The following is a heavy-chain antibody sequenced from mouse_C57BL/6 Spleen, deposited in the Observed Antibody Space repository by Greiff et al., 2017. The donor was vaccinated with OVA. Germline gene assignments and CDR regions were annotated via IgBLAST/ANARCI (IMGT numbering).Heavy chain of an antibody. Sequence: VMLVESGPELVKPGASVKISCKASGYAFSSSWMNWVKQRPGKGLEWIGRIYPGDGDTNYNGKFKGKATLTADKSSSTAYMQLSSLTSEDSAVYFCAREGPYFDYWGQGTTLTVSS. V-gene: IGHV1-82*01. CDR1: GYAFSSSW. CDR3: AREGPYFDY. CDR2: IYPGDGDT. J-gene: IGHJ2*01. D-gene: IGHD3-3*01.